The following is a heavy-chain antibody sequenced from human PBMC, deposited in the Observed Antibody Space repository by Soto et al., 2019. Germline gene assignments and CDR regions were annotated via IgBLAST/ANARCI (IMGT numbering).Heavy chain of an antibody. J-gene: IGHJ6*04. Sequence: QAQLVQSGAEVKKPGSSVKVSCKASGGTFNRETFSWVRQAPGQGLQWMGRIIPVLDVTEYPQNFQGRVTITAYTSTSTVYLALSGLGSDDTAVYYCARGGKLGGDLDVWGKGTPVIVSS. CDR3: ARGGKLGGDLDV. CDR2: IIPVLDVT. CDR1: GGTFNRET. D-gene: IGHD3-10*01. V-gene: IGHV1-69*02.